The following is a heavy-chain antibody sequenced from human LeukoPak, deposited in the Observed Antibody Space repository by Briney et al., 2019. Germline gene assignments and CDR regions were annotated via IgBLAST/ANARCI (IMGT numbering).Heavy chain of an antibody. CDR3: ARANDIVVANWFDP. CDR1: GYTFTGYY. V-gene: IGHV1-2*02. Sequence: ASVKVSCKASGYTFTGYYMHWVRQAPGQGLEWMGWINPNSGGTNYAQKFQGRVTMTRDTSISTAYMELSMLRSDDTDVYYCARANDIVVANWFDPWGQGTLVTVSS. CDR2: INPNSGGT. J-gene: IGHJ5*02. D-gene: IGHD2-15*01.